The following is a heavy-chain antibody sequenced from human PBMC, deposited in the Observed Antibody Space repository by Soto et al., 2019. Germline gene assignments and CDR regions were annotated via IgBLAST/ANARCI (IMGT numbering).Heavy chain of an antibody. Sequence: QVQLVQSGAEVKKPGSSGKVSCKASGGTFSSYAISWVRQAPGQGLEWMGGIIPIFGTANYAQKFQGRVTITADESTSTAYMELSSLRSEDTAVYYCARGGGYCSGGSCYSGPYYYGMDVWGQGTTVTVSS. J-gene: IGHJ6*02. CDR1: GGTFSSYA. V-gene: IGHV1-69*01. CDR3: ARGGGYCSGGSCYSGPYYYGMDV. CDR2: IIPIFGTA. D-gene: IGHD2-15*01.